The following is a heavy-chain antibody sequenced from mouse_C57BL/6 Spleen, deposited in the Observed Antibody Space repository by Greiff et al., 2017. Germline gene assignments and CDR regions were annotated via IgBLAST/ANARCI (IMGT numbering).Heavy chain of an antibody. CDR2: ISSGSSTI. CDR1: GFTFSDYG. J-gene: IGHJ3*01. V-gene: IGHV5-17*01. Sequence: EVKLMESGGGLVKPGGSLKLSCAASGFTFSDYGMHWVRQAPEKGLEWVAYISSGSSTIYYADTVKGRFTISRDNAKNTLFLQMTSRRSEDTAMYYCARGLRGFAYWGQGTLVTVSA. CDR3: ARGLRGFAY.